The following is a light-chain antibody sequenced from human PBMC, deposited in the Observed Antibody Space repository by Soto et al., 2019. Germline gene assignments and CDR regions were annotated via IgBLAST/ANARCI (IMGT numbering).Light chain of an antibody. CDR2: DAS. CDR3: QQRSNWRET. V-gene: IGKV3-11*01. CDR1: QSVSSY. Sequence: EIVLTQSPATLSLSPGERATLSCRASQSVSSYLACYQQKPGQAPRLLIYDASNRATGIPARFSGSGSGTDFTLTISSLEPEDFAVYYCQQRSNWRETFGQGTKVDIK. J-gene: IGKJ1*01.